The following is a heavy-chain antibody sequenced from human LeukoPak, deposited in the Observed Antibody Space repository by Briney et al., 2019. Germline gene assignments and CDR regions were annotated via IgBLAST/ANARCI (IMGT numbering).Heavy chain of an antibody. CDR2: IIPIFGTA. CDR3: ARGVVVVAATGAYYYMDV. J-gene: IGHJ6*03. V-gene: IGHV1-69*13. Sequence: SVKVSCTASGGTFSSYAISWVRQAPGQGLEWMGGIIPIFGTANYAQKFQSRVTITADESTSTAYMELSSLRSEDTAVYYCARGVVVVAATGAYYYMDVWGKGTTVTVSS. D-gene: IGHD2-15*01. CDR1: GGTFSSYA.